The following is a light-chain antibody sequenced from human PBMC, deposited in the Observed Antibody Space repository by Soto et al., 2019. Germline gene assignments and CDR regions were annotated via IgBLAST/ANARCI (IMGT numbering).Light chain of an antibody. V-gene: IGLV2-8*01. J-gene: IGLJ1*01. CDR1: SSDIGGYNY. Sequence: LTQPPSASGSPGQSVTISCTGTSSDIGGYNYVSWYQQHPGKAPKLMIYEVTKRPSGVPDRFSGSKSGNTASLTVSGLQAEDEADYYCSSYAGSNNLGVFGTGTKVTVL. CDR2: EVT. CDR3: SSYAGSNNLGV.